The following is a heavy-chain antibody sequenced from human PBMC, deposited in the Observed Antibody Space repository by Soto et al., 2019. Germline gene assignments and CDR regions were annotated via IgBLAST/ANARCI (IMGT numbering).Heavy chain of an antibody. CDR3: AKDPDRYDYVWGTYRYIDH. Sequence: EVQLLESGGGLVQPGGSLRLSCTASGITFSNYAMSWVRQAPRKGLEWVSSISTSGGRPYYADSVKGRFTISRDNFKNTLYLQMNSLRVEDTAVYYCAKDPDRYDYVWGTYRYIDHWGQGTLVTFSS. J-gene: IGHJ4*02. D-gene: IGHD3-16*02. CDR2: ISTSGGRP. V-gene: IGHV3-23*01. CDR1: GITFSNYA.